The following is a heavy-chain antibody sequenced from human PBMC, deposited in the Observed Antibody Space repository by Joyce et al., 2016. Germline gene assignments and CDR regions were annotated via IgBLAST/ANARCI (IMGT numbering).Heavy chain of an antibody. CDR2: IYSGGDT. Sequence: EVQLVEYGGGLIQPGGSLRLSCAASGFTVSNNYMTWVRQAPGNVLEWVSFIYSGGDTYYADSVKGRFTISRDKNTLYLQMNSLRVEDTAVYYCARVPGFHWGQGTLVTVSS. CDR3: ARVPGFH. J-gene: IGHJ4*02. CDR1: GFTVSNNY. V-gene: IGHV3-53*01.